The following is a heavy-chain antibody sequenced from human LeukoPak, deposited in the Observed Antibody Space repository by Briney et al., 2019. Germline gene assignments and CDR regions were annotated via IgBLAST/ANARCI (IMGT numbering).Heavy chain of an antibody. CDR2: IHYSGST. CDR3: ARAPAAGEPRFDH. J-gene: IGHJ4*02. D-gene: IGHD6-13*01. Sequence: PSQTLSLTCTVFGGSISTYYWCWIRQPPGKGPEWIGYIHYSGSTDNNPSLRGRVTISLDTSKNQFSLNLSSVTAADTAVYYCARAPAAGEPRFDHWGRGTLVTVSS. CDR1: GGSISTYY. V-gene: IGHV4-59*01.